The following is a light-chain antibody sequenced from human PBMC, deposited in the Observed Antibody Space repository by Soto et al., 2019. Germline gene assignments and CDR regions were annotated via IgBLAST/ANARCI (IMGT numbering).Light chain of an antibody. Sequence: DIHMTQSPSTLSASVGDRVTITCRASQSISSWLAWYKQKPVKAPKLLIYDASILESGVPSRFSGVGSGTDFTLTISSLQPDDFATYYCQQYNSYSSTFGQGTKVDIK. CDR1: QSISSW. J-gene: IGKJ1*01. CDR2: DAS. V-gene: IGKV1-5*01. CDR3: QQYNSYSST.